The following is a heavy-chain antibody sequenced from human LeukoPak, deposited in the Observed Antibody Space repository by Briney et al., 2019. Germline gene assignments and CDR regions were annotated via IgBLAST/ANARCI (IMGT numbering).Heavy chain of an antibody. J-gene: IGHJ4*02. V-gene: IGHV3-21*01. Sequence: GGSLRLSCAASGFTFSAFPLEWVRQAPGKGLEWVSSVNGDSSYIYYADSVKGRFTIARDNARNSLHLQMNSLRAEDTAVYYCAKWELYSGFYYIDYWGQGTLATVSS. D-gene: IGHD1-26*01. CDR1: GFTFSAFP. CDR3: AKWELYSGFYYIDY. CDR2: VNGDSSYI.